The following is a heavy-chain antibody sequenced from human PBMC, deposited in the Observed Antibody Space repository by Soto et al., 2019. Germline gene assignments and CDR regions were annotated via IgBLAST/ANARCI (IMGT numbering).Heavy chain of an antibody. J-gene: IGHJ4*02. CDR2: IYYSGST. V-gene: IGHV4-30-4*01. D-gene: IGHD3-10*01. CDR1: GGSISSGDYY. CDR3: ARGVSLPGNFDY. Sequence: QVQLQESGPGLVKPSQTLSLTCTVSGGSISSGDYYWSWIRQPPGKGLEWIGYIYYSGSTYYNPSLKSRVXXXVXXSKNQFSLKLSSVTAADTAVYYCARGVSLPGNFDYWGQGTLVTVSS.